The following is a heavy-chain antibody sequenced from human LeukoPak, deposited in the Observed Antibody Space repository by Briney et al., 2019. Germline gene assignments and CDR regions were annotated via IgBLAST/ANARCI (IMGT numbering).Heavy chain of an antibody. J-gene: IGHJ4*02. CDR1: GFTFSSYG. D-gene: IGHD4-17*01. CDR2: IWYGGSNK. V-gene: IGHV3-33*08. Sequence: GESLRLSCAASGFTFSSYGMHWVRQAPGKGVEWVAVIWYGGSNKYYADSVKGRFTISRDNAKNSLYLQMNSLRAEDTAVYYCARGHYGDYDYFDYWGQGTLVTVSS. CDR3: ARGHYGDYDYFDY.